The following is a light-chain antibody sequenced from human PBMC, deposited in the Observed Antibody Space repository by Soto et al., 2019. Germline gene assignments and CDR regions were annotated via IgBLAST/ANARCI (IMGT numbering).Light chain of an antibody. J-gene: IGLJ1*01. CDR3: SSYPSDNRDYV. V-gene: IGLV2-14*01. CDR1: SSDIGAYTS. CDR2: EVS. Sequence: SVLTQPASVSGSPGQSITISCTGSSSDIGAYTSFSWYQQHPGKAPKLMIYEVSNRPSGVSRRFSGSKSGNTASLTISGLQPEDEAHYYCSSYPSDNRDYVFGPGTKVTVL.